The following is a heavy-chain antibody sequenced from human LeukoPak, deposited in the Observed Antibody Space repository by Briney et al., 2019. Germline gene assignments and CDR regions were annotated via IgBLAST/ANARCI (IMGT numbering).Heavy chain of an antibody. CDR3: ARERNLEIAVAGTIFNY. CDR2: IWYDGSNK. Sequence: GGSLRLSCAASGFTFSSYAMHWVRQAPGKGLEWVAIIWYDGSNKYYADSVKGRFTISRDNSKNTLYLQMNSLRAEDTAVYYCARERNLEIAVAGTIFNYWGQGALVTVSS. D-gene: IGHD6-19*01. V-gene: IGHV3-33*08. J-gene: IGHJ4*02. CDR1: GFTFSSYA.